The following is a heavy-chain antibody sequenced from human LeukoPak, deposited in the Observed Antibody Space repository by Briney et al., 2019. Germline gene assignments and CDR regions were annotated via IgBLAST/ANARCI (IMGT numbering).Heavy chain of an antibody. V-gene: IGHV3-21*01. D-gene: IGHD3-3*01. CDR3: ARDHGSGYQGVRDAFDI. J-gene: IGHJ3*02. CDR2: ISSSANFK. Sequence: GGSLRLSCAASGFTFDTYTMNWVRQAPGKGPEWVALISSSANFKLHADSVKGRFTISRDNARNSLYLQMTSLRAEDTAVYYCARDHGSGYQGVRDAFDIWGQGTMVTVSS. CDR1: GFTFDTYT.